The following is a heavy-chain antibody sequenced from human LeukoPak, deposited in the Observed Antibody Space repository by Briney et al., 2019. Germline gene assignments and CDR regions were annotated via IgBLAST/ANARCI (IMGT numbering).Heavy chain of an antibody. CDR1: GGSISSSSYY. CDR3: ARPNWNDLHFDY. Sequence: SETLSLTCTVSGGSISSSSYYWGWIRQPPGKGLEWIGSIYYSGSTYYNPSLKSRVTISVDTSKNQFSLRLSSVTAADTAVYYCARPNWNDLHFDYWGQGTLVTVSS. CDR2: IYYSGST. V-gene: IGHV4-39*07. J-gene: IGHJ4*02. D-gene: IGHD1-1*01.